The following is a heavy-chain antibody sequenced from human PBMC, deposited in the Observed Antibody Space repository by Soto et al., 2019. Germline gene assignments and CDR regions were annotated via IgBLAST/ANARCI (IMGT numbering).Heavy chain of an antibody. V-gene: IGHV1-18*04. CDR1: GYTFINHG. CDR3: ARDFYPLAYYFDP. Sequence: ASVKVSCKASGYTFINHGISCVRQAPGQGLEWMGWVSGSNGKTKYAQKFQGRVTMTRETSTSTAHMELRNLTSDDTAVYFCARDFYPLAYYFDPWGQGTLVTVSS. J-gene: IGHJ4*02. CDR2: VSGSNGKT.